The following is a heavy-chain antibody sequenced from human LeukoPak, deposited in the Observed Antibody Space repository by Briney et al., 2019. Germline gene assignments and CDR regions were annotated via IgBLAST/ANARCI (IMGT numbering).Heavy chain of an antibody. J-gene: IGHJ4*02. CDR2: INPDGGFK. CDR1: GLAFKNYW. V-gene: IGHV3-7*01. CDR3: ASRDGYNPGVDY. Sequence: GGSLRLSCLGTGLAFKNYWMTWVRQAPGKGLKWVATINPDGGFKNYVDAVRGRFTISRDNAKNSLYLQLDNLRADDTGVYYCASRDGYNPGVDYWGQGTLVTVSS. D-gene: IGHD5-24*01.